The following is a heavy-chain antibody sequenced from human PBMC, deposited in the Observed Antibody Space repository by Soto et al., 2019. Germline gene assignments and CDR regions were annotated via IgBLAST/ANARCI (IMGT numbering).Heavy chain of an antibody. CDR2: ISYDGSNK. J-gene: IGHJ3*02. Sequence: QVQLVESGGGVVQPGRSLRLSCAASGFTFSSYAMHWVRQAPGKGLEWVAVISYDGSNKYYADSVKGRFTISRDNSKNTLYLQMNSLRAEDTAVYYCARDKGGDGNKIGDDAFDIWGQGTMVTVSS. CDR3: ARDKGGDGNKIGDDAFDI. CDR1: GFTFSSYA. V-gene: IGHV3-30-3*01.